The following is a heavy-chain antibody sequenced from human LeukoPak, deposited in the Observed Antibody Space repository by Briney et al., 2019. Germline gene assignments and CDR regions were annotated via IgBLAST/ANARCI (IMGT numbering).Heavy chain of an antibody. D-gene: IGHD7-27*01. CDR1: GGSISSGSYY. CDR2: IYTSGST. Sequence: SETLSLTCTVSGGSISSGSYYWSWIRQPAGKGLEWIGRIYTSGSTNYNPSLKSRVTISVDTSKNQFSLKLSSVTAADTAVYYCARTNWGSLDYWGQGTLVTVSS. J-gene: IGHJ4*02. V-gene: IGHV4-61*02. CDR3: ARTNWGSLDY.